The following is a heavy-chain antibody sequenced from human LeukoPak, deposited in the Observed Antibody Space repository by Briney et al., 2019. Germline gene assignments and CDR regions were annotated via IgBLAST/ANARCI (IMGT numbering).Heavy chain of an antibody. Sequence: PGGSLRLSCAASGFTFRNYWMHWVRQAPGKGLVWVSRINSDGSITSHADSVKGRFTSSRDNAKNTLYLQMNSLRVEDTAVYYCARASDWAVIDYWGRGTLVTVSS. CDR1: GFTFRNYW. CDR3: ARASDWAVIDY. V-gene: IGHV3-74*01. J-gene: IGHJ4*02. D-gene: IGHD3-9*01. CDR2: INSDGSIT.